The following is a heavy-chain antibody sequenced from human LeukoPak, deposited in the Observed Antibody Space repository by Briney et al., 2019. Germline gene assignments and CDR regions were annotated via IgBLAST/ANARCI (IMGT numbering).Heavy chain of an antibody. D-gene: IGHD3-22*01. CDR1: GFPFSTYA. CDR2: ISGSGDRT. Sequence: QPGGSLRLSCAASGFPFSTYAMSWVRQAPGKGRGWGSAISGSGDRTYHTDYVKCRFTTSRDNSKNTLYLQMNSLSAEDTDIYYCAKDLAYGSTGYHVVFDCWGQGTLVTVSS. J-gene: IGHJ4*02. CDR3: AKDLAYGSTGYHVVFDC. V-gene: IGHV3-23*01.